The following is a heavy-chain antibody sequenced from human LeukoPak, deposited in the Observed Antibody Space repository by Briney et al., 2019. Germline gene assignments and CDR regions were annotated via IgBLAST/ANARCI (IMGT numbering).Heavy chain of an antibody. CDR1: GGSISSYY. V-gene: IGHV4-59*08. Sequence: SETLSLTCTVSGGSISSYYWSWIRQPPGKGLEWIGYIYYSGSTNYNPSLKSRVTISVDTSKNQFSLKLSSVTAADTAVYYCARHPHYYDSSDSGFDPWGRGTLVTVSS. D-gene: IGHD3-22*01. J-gene: IGHJ5*02. CDR2: IYYSGST. CDR3: ARHPHYYDSSDSGFDP.